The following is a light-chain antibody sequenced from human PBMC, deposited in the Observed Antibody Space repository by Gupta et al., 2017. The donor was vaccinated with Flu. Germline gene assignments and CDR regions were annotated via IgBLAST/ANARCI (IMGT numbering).Light chain of an antibody. CDR1: SSDVGGYNY. Sequence: TSSDVGGYNYVSWYQQHPGKAPKLMIYEVSYRPSGVSNRFSGSKSINTASLTISGLQAEDEADYYCSSYTTSTTWVFGGGTKLTVL. V-gene: IGLV2-14*01. J-gene: IGLJ3*02. CDR2: EVS. CDR3: SSYTTSTTWV.